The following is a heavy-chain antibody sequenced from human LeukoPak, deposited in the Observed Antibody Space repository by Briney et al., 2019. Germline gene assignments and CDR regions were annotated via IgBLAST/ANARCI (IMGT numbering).Heavy chain of an antibody. CDR2: IYWDDDK. D-gene: IGHD6-19*01. V-gene: IGHV2-5*02. Sequence: SGPTLVKPTQTLTLTCTFSGFSLSTSGVGVGWIRQPPGKALEWLALIYWDDDKRYSPSLKSRLTITKDTSKNQVVLTMTNMDPVDTATYYCAHRQHIAVAGTYRENWFDPWGQGTLVTVSS. CDR1: GFSLSTSGVG. CDR3: AHRQHIAVAGTYRENWFDP. J-gene: IGHJ5*02.